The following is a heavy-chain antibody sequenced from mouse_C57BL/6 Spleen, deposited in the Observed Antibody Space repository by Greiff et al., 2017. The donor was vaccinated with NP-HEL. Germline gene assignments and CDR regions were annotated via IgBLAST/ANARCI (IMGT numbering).Heavy chain of an antibody. CDR1: GFSLTSYG. J-gene: IGHJ4*01. Sequence: VMLVESGPGLVQPSQSLSITCTVSGFSLTSYGVHWVRQSPGKGLEWLGVIWSGGSTDYNAAFISRLSISKDNSKSQVFFKMNSLQADDTAIYYCARTNWDYAMDYWGQGTSVTVSS. V-gene: IGHV2-2*01. D-gene: IGHD4-1*01. CDR3: ARTNWDYAMDY. CDR2: IWSGGST.